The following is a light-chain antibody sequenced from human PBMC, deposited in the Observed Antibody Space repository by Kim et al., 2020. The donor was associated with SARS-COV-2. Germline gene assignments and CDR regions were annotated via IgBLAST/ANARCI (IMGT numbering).Light chain of an antibody. V-gene: IGKV1-39*01. Sequence: DIQMTQSPSSLSASVGDRVTITCRASQSISSSLNWYQQKPGKAPKLLIYAASSLQSGVPSRFSSSGSGTDFTLTISSLQPEDFATYYCQQSNSTPITFGQGTRLEIK. CDR2: AAS. CDR3: QQSNSTPIT. CDR1: QSISSS. J-gene: IGKJ5*01.